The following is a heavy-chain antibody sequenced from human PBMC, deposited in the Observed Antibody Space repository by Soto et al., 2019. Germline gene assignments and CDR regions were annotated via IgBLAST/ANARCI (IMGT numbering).Heavy chain of an antibody. D-gene: IGHD3-10*01. CDR3: ARAVNGSGSSMRDYYYGMDV. Sequence: SETLSLTCAVYGGSFSGHYWSWIRQPPGKGLEWIGEINHSGSTNYNPSLKSRVTISVDTSKNQFSLKLSSVTAADTAVYYCARAVNGSGSSMRDYYYGMDVWGQGTTVTVSS. J-gene: IGHJ6*02. CDR2: INHSGST. CDR1: GGSFSGHY. V-gene: IGHV4-34*01.